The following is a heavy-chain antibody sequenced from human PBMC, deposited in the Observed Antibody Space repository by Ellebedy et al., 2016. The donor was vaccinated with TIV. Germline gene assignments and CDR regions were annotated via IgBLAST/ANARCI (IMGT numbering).Heavy chain of an antibody. J-gene: IGHJ3*02. CDR3: ARETMGDSSGYYYGPEGGPDAFDI. V-gene: IGHV1-46*01. CDR1: GYTFTSYY. Sequence: AASVKVSCKASGYTFTSYYMHWVRQAPGQGLEWMGIINPSGGSTSYAQKFQGRVTMTRDTSTSTVYMELSSLRSEDTAVYYCARETMGDSSGYYYGPEGGPDAFDIWGQGTMVTVSS. CDR2: INPSGGST. D-gene: IGHD3-22*01.